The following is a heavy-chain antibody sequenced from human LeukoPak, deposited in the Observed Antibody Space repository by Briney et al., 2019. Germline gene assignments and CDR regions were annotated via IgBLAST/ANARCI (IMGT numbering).Heavy chain of an antibody. J-gene: IGHJ4*02. CDR3: ARVKVAVDTAMVFDY. CDR2: IYSGGST. Sequence: GGSLRLSCAASGFTVSSNYMSWVRQAPGKGLEWVSVIYSGGSTYYAGSVKGRFTISRDNSKNTLYLQMNSLRAEDTAVYYCARVKVAVDTAMVFDYWGQGTLVTVSS. V-gene: IGHV3-53*01. CDR1: GFTVSSNY. D-gene: IGHD5-18*01.